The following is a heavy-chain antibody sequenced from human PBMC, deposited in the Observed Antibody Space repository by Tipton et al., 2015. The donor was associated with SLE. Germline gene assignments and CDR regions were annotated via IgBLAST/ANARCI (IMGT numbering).Heavy chain of an antibody. D-gene: IGHD6-13*01. J-gene: IGHJ3*02. V-gene: IGHV4-39*07. CDR3: ARAGGYSSSDAFDI. CDR2: IYYSGST. Sequence: TLSLTCTVSGGSISSSSYYWGWIRQPPGKGPEWIGSIYYSGSTYYNPSLKSRVTISVDTSKNQFSLKLSSVTAADTAVYYCARAGGYSSSDAFDIWGQGTMVTVSS. CDR1: GGSISSSSYY.